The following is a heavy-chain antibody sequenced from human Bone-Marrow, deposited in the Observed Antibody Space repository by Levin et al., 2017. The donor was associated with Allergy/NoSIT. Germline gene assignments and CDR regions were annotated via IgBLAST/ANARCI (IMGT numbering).Heavy chain of an antibody. CDR2: VSGGGGTT. CDR1: GFDFRTYV. D-gene: IGHD3-10*01. CDR3: MGLRDGDVHYNYMAV. Sequence: QSGGSLRLSCAASGFDFRTYVMSWVRQAPGRGLEWVSSVSGGGGTTYYADFVKGRFIISRDNSKNKLYLQVNSLTGEDTAVYYCMGLRDGDVHYNYMAVWGKGTTVTVSS. J-gene: IGHJ6*03. V-gene: IGHV3-23*01.